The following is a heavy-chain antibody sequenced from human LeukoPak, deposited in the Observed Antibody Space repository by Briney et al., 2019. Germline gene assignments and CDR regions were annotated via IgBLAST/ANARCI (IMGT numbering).Heavy chain of an antibody. D-gene: IGHD5-24*01. J-gene: IGHJ4*02. CDR2: INSDGGST. CDR3: ARRIQGMAPYYFDY. CDR1: GFTFSSYW. V-gene: IGHV3-74*01. Sequence: GESLKISCTASGFTFSSYWMHWVRQAPGKGLGWVSRINSDGGSTSYADSVKGRFTISRDNAKNTLYLQMNSLRAEDTAVYYCARRIQGMAPYYFDYWGQGTLVTVSS.